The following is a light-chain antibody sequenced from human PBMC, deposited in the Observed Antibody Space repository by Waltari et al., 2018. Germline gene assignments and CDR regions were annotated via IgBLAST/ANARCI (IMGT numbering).Light chain of an antibody. J-gene: IGLJ2*01. V-gene: IGLV3-9*01. Sequence: SYELTQPLSVSVALGQTARITWGGNNIGSKNVHWYQQKPGQAPVLVIYRDSNRPSGIPERFSGSNSGNTATLTIGRAQAGDEADYYCQVWDSSTVVFGGGTKLTVL. CDR3: QVWDSSTVV. CDR1: NIGSKN. CDR2: RDS.